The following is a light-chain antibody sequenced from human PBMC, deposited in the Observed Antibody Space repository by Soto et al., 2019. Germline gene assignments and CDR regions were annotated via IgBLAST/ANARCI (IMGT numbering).Light chain of an antibody. Sequence: EMVLTQSPDTLSLSPGERATLSCRARQTVSSNFLAWYQQRPGQAPRLLIYDASSRSADIPDRFSGSGSGPDCTLTISRLESEDLAVYYCQQYDNSPETFGQGNKVEIK. CDR2: DAS. J-gene: IGKJ1*01. CDR1: QTVSSNF. CDR3: QQYDNSPET. V-gene: IGKV3-20*01.